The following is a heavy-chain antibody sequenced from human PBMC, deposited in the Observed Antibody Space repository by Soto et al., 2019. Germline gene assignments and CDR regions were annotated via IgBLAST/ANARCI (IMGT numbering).Heavy chain of an antibody. D-gene: IGHD3-16*01. CDR1: GYTFTSYD. J-gene: IGHJ6*02. Sequence: ASVKVSCKASGYTFTSYDINWVRQATGQGLEWMGWMNPNSGNTGYAQKFQGRVTMTGNTSISTAYMELSSLRSEDTAVYYCARVSGLIATYYYYYGMDVWGQGTTVTVSS. CDR3: ARVSGLIATYYYYYGMDV. V-gene: IGHV1-8*01. CDR2: MNPNSGNT.